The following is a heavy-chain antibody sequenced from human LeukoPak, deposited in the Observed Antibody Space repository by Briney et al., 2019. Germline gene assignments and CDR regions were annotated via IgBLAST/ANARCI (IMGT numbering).Heavy chain of an antibody. CDR1: GYTFTGYY. J-gene: IGHJ3*02. CDR3: ARAGIIPRAFDI. CDR2: IIPNSGST. Sequence: ASVKVSCKASGYTFTGYYMHWVRQAPGQGLEWMGWIIPNSGSTNYAQKFQGRVILTRDTSVSTAYMELTRLKSDDMAVYYCARAGIIPRAFDIWGQGTMVTVSS. V-gene: IGHV1-2*02. D-gene: IGHD3-10*01.